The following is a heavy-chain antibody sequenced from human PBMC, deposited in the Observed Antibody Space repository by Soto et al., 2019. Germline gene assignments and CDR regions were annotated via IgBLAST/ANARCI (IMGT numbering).Heavy chain of an antibody. Sequence: EVQLVESGGGLVQPGRSLRLSCAASGFTFDDYAMHWVRQAPGKGLEWVSGISWNSGSIGYADSVKGRFTISRDNAKNSLYLQMNSLRAEDTALYYCAKDREWELLGFDIRGQGTMVTVSS. CDR3: AKDREWELLGFDI. J-gene: IGHJ3*02. D-gene: IGHD1-26*01. CDR2: ISWNSGSI. CDR1: GFTFDDYA. V-gene: IGHV3-9*01.